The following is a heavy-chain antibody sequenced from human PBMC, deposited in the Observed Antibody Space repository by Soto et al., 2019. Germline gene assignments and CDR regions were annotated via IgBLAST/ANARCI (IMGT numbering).Heavy chain of an antibody. D-gene: IGHD2-15*01. V-gene: IGHV3-13*01. J-gene: IGHJ4*02. CDR2: IGADGGT. Sequence: GSLSLSFAASGFPFSSQDMHWVRQVTGKGLEWVSAIGADGGTYYLGSVKGRFTISRENAENSVYLQMNSLRVGDTAVYYCARRFCSTGNCRGIGFDYWGQGALVTVSS. CDR1: GFPFSSQD. CDR3: ARRFCSTGNCRGIGFDY.